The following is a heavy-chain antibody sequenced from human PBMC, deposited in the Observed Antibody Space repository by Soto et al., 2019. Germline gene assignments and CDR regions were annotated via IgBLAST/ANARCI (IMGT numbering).Heavy chain of an antibody. CDR1: GGTFSSYA. CDR2: IIPIFGTA. V-gene: IGHV1-69*12. D-gene: IGHD2-15*01. J-gene: IGHJ4*02. CDR3: ARESRYCSGGSCYFLPGIDY. Sequence: QVQLVQCGAEVKKPGSSVKVSWKASGGTFSSYAISWVRQAPGQGLEWMGGIIPIFGTANYAQKFQGRVTITADESTSTAYMELSSLRSEDTAVYYCARESRYCSGGSCYFLPGIDYWGQGTLVTVSS.